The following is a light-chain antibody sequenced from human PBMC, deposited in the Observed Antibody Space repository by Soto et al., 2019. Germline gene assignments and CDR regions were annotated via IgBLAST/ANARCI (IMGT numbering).Light chain of an antibody. CDR3: QQLNSHPLT. V-gene: IGKV1-5*01. CDR1: QSSTNW. J-gene: IGKJ4*01. Sequence: DFQITQSLTTLSPSIAARSTITCVASQSSTNWLAWYQQKPGKVPKLLIYAASTLQSGVPSRFSGSGSGTDFTLTISSLQPEDFATYYCQQLNSHPLTFGGGTKV. CDR2: AAS.